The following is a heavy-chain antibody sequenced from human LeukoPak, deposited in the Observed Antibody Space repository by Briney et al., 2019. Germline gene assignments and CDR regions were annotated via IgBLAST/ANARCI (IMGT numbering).Heavy chain of an antibody. D-gene: IGHD7-27*01. CDR2: IRYDGSET. V-gene: IGHV3-7*01. Sequence: GGSLRLSCAASGFNFGGYWTSWVRHAPGKGLERVANIRYDGSETFYGDSVKGRFTVSRDNAKNSLYLQMNSLRVEDTGVYYCASATGDKGGYFDSWGQGAQVTVSS. CDR3: ASATGDKGGYFDS. CDR1: GFNFGGYW. J-gene: IGHJ4*02.